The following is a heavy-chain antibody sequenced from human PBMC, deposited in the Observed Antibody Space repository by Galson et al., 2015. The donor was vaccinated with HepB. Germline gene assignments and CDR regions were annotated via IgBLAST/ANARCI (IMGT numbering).Heavy chain of an antibody. V-gene: IGHV3-48*04. CDR1: GFTFSSYS. CDR3: ARDRGGSGSYLSYYYDMGV. J-gene: IGHJ6*02. Sequence: SLRLSCAASGFTFSSYSMNWVRQAPGKGLEWVSYISSSSDTIDYTDSVKGRFTISRDNAKNSLYLRMNSLRAEDAAVYYCARDRGGSGSYLSYYYDMGVWGQGTTVTVSS. CDR2: ISSSSDTI. D-gene: IGHD3-10*01.